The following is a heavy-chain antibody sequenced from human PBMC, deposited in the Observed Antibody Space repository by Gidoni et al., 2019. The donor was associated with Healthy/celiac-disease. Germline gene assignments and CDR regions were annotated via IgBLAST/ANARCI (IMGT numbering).Heavy chain of an antibody. CDR1: GGTFSSYT. V-gene: IGHV1-69*02. D-gene: IGHD3-22*01. J-gene: IGHJ4*02. CDR2: IIPILGIA. Sequence: QVQLVQSGAEVKKPGSSVKVSCKASGGTFSSYTISWVRQAPGQGLEWMGRIIPILGIANYAQKFQGRVTITADKSTSTAYMELSSLRSEDTAVYYCARGVGYYDSSGYRLWGQGTLVTVSS. CDR3: ARGVGYYDSSGYRL.